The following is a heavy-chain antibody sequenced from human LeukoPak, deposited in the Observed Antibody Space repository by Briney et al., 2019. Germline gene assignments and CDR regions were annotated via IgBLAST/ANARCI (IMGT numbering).Heavy chain of an antibody. D-gene: IGHD3-10*01. Sequence: ASVKVSCKAFGYSFTSYGFSWVRRAPGQGLEWMGLVSGYNGNTNYVKKFQGRVTLTTDTSTSTAYMELRSLRSDDTAVYYCARDRLLWSGEFRPTRGVDGFDIWGQGTMVIVSS. CDR2: VSGYNGNT. CDR3: ARDRLLWSGEFRPTRGVDGFDI. J-gene: IGHJ3*02. V-gene: IGHV1-18*01. CDR1: GYSFTSYG.